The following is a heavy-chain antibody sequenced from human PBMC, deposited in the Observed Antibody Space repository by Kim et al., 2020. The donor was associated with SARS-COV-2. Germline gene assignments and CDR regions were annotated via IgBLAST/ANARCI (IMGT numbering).Heavy chain of an antibody. D-gene: IGHD6-13*01. V-gene: IGHV3-21*01. Sequence: GGSLRLSCAASGFTFSSYSMNWVRQAPGKGLEWVSSISSSSSYIYYADSVKGRFTISRDNAKNSLYLQMNSLRAEDTAVYYCARVGGSSWYVELDYWGQGTLVTVSS. CDR3: ARVGGSSWYVELDY. CDR2: ISSSSSYI. J-gene: IGHJ4*02. CDR1: GFTFSSYS.